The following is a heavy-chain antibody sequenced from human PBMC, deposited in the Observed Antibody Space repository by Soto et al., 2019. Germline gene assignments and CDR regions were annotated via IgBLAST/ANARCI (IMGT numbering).Heavy chain of an antibody. Sequence: QVQLVQSGAEVKKPGASVKVSCKASGYTFTSYYMHWVRQAPGQGLEWMGIINPSGGSTSYAQKFQGRFTMTRDTSTSTVYMELSSLRSEDTAVYYCARDGRSSDSSGWYYFDYWGQGTLVTVSS. V-gene: IGHV1-46*01. CDR3: ARDGRSSDSSGWYYFDY. J-gene: IGHJ4*02. CDR2: INPSGGST. CDR1: GYTFTSYY. D-gene: IGHD6-19*01.